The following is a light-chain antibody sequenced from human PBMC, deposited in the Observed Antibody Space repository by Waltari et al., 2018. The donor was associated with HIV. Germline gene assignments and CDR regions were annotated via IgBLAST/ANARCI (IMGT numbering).Light chain of an antibody. CDR1: TRDIGNF. CDR3: SSPTTMESVTFGGGTHAVA. J-gene: IGLJ2*01. CDR2: AFT. Sequence: HSALTQPASVSGSPGQSITISCTASTRDIGNFVSWYQPHPGKAPQLILYAFTRRPSGTSGRFSGSKAGATASLTISGLQIDDEADYYCSSPTTMESVTFGGGTHAVAFGGGTHLTV. V-gene: IGLV2-14*03.